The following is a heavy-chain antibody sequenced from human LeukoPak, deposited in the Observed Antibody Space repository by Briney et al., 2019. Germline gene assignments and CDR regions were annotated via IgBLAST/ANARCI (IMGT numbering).Heavy chain of an antibody. CDR3: AGPYDYGDLSY. Sequence: GGSLRLSCAASGFPFTDHDMIWIRQAPGKGLEWVSYIDYDGTGISYADSVKGRFTISRDNAKKTLYLEMRSLTVEDSAVYYCAGPYDYGDLSYWGEGSLASVSS. CDR2: IDYDGTGI. V-gene: IGHV3-11*01. J-gene: IGHJ4*02. D-gene: IGHD4-17*01. CDR1: GFPFTDHD.